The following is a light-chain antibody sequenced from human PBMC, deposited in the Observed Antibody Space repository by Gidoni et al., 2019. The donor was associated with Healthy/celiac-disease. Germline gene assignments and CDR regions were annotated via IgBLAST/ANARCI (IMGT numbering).Light chain of an antibody. CDR3: QQYNNWPRS. Sequence: EIVMTQSPATLSVSPGERATFSCRASQSVSSNLAWYQQKPGQAPRLLIYGASTRATGIPARFSGSGSGTEFTLTISILQSEDFAVYYCQQYNNWPRSFGQGTKLEIK. V-gene: IGKV3-15*01. J-gene: IGKJ2*03. CDR2: GAS. CDR1: QSVSSN.